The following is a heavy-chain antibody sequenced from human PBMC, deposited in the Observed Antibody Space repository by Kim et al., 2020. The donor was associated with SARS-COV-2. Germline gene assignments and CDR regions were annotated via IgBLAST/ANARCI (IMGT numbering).Heavy chain of an antibody. D-gene: IGHD2-15*01. Sequence: ASVKVSCKASGYSFTTYGISWVRQAPGQGLEWMGWISGDDGRTNYGQKFQGRVTLTKDTSTTTVYMELTSLTSDDTAVYYCARDYRCSGGSCDDCFDPWGQGSLVTVSA. CDR3: ARDYRCSGGSCDDCFDP. CDR2: ISGDDGRT. V-gene: IGHV1-18*01. CDR1: GYSFTTYG. J-gene: IGHJ5*02.